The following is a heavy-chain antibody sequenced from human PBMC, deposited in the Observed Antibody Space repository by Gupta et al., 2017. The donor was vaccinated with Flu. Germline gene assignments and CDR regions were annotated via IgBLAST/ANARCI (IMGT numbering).Heavy chain of an antibody. D-gene: IGHD6-19*01. CDR3: ARSQWPHSMDV. V-gene: IGHV3-74*01. J-gene: IGHJ6*02. Sequence: EVQLVESGGDLVQPGGSLRLSCAVSGFTFSTSWLHWVRQVPEKGLLWVSRIDTSGTLTAYADSVEGRFIISRDNARNTLYLQMNSLRSEDTGVYYCARSQWPHSMDVWGQGTTVVVSS. CDR2: IDTSGTLT. CDR1: GFTFSTSW.